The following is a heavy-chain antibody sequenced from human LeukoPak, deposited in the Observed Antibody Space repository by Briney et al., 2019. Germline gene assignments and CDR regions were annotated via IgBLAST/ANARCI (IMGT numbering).Heavy chain of an antibody. V-gene: IGHV3-64*01. Sequence: GGSLRLSCAASGFTFSTYAMYWVRRTPGKGLEYVSVISGNGVSTHYATSVKGRFTISRDNSKNALYLQMGSLRAEDMAVYYCARDASDIVVVPAAVGPFDLWGQGTLVTVSS. CDR2: ISGNGVST. J-gene: IGHJ4*02. CDR1: GFTFSTYA. D-gene: IGHD2-2*01. CDR3: ARDASDIVVVPAAVGPFDL.